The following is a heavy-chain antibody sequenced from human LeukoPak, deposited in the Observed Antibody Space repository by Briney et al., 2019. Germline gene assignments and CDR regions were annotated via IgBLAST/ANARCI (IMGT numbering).Heavy chain of an antibody. V-gene: IGHV4-61*05. CDR2: IYYSGST. Sequence: SETLSLTCTVSGGSISSSTYYWSWIRQPPGKGLEWIGYIYYSGSTNYNPSLKSRVTISVDTSKNQFSLKLSSVTAADTAVYYCASYSGSYSDYWGQGTLVTVSS. CDR3: ASYSGSYSDY. D-gene: IGHD1-26*01. J-gene: IGHJ4*02. CDR1: GGSISSSTYY.